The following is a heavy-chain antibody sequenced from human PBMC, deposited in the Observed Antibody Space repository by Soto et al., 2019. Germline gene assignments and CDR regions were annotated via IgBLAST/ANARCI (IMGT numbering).Heavy chain of an antibody. Sequence: QVQLVQSGAEVKKPGSSVKVSCKASGGTFSSYTISWVRQAPGQGLEWMGRIIPILGIANYAQKFQGRVTITADKSTSTAYMELSSLRSEDTAVYYCARDSVYYDSSGYIFDPWGQGTLVTVSS. V-gene: IGHV1-69*08. CDR1: GGTFSSYT. CDR2: IIPILGIA. D-gene: IGHD3-22*01. CDR3: ARDSVYYDSSGYIFDP. J-gene: IGHJ5*02.